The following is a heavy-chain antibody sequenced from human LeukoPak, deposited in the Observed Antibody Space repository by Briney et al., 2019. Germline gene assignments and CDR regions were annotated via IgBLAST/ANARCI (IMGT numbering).Heavy chain of an antibody. V-gene: IGHV3-20*04. J-gene: IGHJ6*04. CDR2: ITRNGGST. Sequence: RPGGSLRLSCAASALTFDEYGMSWVRQAPGKGLEWVCGITRNGGSTGYADSVKGRFTISRDNAKNSLYLQMNSLRAEDTAVYYCAELGITMIGGVWGKGTTVTISS. D-gene: IGHD3-10*02. CDR3: AELGITMIGGV. CDR1: ALTFDEYG.